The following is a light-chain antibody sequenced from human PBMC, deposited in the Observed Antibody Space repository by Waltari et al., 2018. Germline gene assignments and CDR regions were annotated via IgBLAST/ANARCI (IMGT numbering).Light chain of an antibody. V-gene: IGLV4-69*01. J-gene: IGLJ3*02. Sequence: PEKVPRYLRKVNSDGSHTKGDDIPDRFSGSSSGPERYLTISSLQSEDEADYYCQTGGHGTWVFGGGTKLTVV. CDR3: QTGGHGTWV. CDR2: VNSDGSH.